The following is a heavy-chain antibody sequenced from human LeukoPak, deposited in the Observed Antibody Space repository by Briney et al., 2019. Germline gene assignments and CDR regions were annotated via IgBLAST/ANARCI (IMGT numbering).Heavy chain of an antibody. J-gene: IGHJ6*02. V-gene: IGHV3-23*01. CDR1: GFTFSSSD. D-gene: IGHD3-22*01. Sequence: GGSLRLSCAASGFTFSSSDMNWVRQAPGKGLEWVSSISDSGGSTYYADSVKGRFTISRDNSKNTLYLQMNSLRAEDTAVYYCAKFYDSSGYYYYYYYYGMDVWGQGTTVTVSS. CDR2: ISDSGGST. CDR3: AKFYDSSGYYYYYYYYGMDV.